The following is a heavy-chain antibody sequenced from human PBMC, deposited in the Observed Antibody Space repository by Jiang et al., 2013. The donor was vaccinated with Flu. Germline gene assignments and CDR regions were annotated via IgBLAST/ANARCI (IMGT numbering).Heavy chain of an antibody. CDR3: ARDAGLGWLQRLCFDY. J-gene: IGHJ4*02. D-gene: IGHD4-17*01. Sequence: AQKLQGRVTMTTDTSTSTAYMELRSLRSDDTAVYYCARDAGLGWLQRLCFDYWGQGTLVTVSS. V-gene: IGHV1-18*01.